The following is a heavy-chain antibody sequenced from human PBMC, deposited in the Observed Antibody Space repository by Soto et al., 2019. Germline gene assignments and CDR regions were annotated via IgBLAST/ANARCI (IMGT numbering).Heavy chain of an antibody. V-gene: IGHV4-31*03. CDR3: ARDHGRGVATIDY. CDR1: GGSISSGGYY. Sequence: TLSLTCTVSGGSISSGGYYWSWIRQHPGKGLEWIGYIYYSGSTYYNPSLKSRVTISVDTSKNQFSLKLSSVTAADTAVYYCARDHGRGVATIDYWGQGTLVTVSS. D-gene: IGHD5-12*01. CDR2: IYYSGST. J-gene: IGHJ4*02.